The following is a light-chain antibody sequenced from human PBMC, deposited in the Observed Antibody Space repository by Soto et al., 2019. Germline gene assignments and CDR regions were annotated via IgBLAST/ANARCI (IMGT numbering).Light chain of an antibody. CDR1: QSLVYSDGDNY. J-gene: IGKJ1*01. V-gene: IGKV2-30*01. CDR2: KVS. Sequence: DGAVSQSPLSLSVTLGQRASISCRSSQSLVYSDGDNYLSWFQQRPGQSPRRLIYKVSNRDSGLPDRFNGSGSGTDFTLKISRVEAEDVGLYYCMHGTQWPWTFGQGTKVDIK. CDR3: MHGTQWPWT.